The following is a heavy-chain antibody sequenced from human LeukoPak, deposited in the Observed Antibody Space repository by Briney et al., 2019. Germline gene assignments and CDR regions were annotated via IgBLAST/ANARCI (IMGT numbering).Heavy chain of an antibody. D-gene: IGHD7-27*01. CDR1: EFNFINYG. Sequence: SGGSLRLSCAASEFNFINYGMTWVRQALGKGLEWVSVISYNADSTHYADSVKGRFVISRDNSKNTLYLQMNSLRVDHTAVYYCANDHWGGAFDIWGQGTMVTVSS. V-gene: IGHV3-23*01. J-gene: IGHJ3*02. CDR3: ANDHWGGAFDI. CDR2: ISYNADST.